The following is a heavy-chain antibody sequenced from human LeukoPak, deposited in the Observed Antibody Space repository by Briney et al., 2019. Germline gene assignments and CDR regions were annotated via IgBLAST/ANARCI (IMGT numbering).Heavy chain of an antibody. D-gene: IGHD3-22*01. CDR1: GFTFSSYA. CDR3: ARGYYYDSGPDALDI. J-gene: IGHJ3*02. V-gene: IGHV3-30-3*01. CDR2: ISYDGSNK. Sequence: GGSLRLSCAASGFTFSSYAMHWVRQAPGKGLEWVAVISYDGSNKYYADSVKGRFTISRDNSKNTLYLQMNSLRAEDTAVYYCARGYYYDSGPDALDIWGRGTMVTVSS.